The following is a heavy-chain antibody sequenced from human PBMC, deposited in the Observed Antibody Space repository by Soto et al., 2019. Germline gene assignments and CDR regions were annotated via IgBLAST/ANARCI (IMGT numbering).Heavy chain of an antibody. CDR2: MQSDGTA. D-gene: IGHD3-10*01. Sequence: GGSLRHSCVVSGVSVRSNYMNRVRQAPGQRLEWVSVMQSDGTAYYADSVKGRFTISRDNSKNTLFFQMNSLRAEDTAVYYCARDPFGSAYGPAEVAHRGQGTLVTVSS. V-gene: IGHV3-66*01. CDR3: ARDPFGSAYGPAEVAH. CDR1: GVSVRSNY. J-gene: IGHJ4*02.